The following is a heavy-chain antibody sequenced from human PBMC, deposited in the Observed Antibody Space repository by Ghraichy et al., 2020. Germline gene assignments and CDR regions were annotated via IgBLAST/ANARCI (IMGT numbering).Heavy chain of an antibody. Sequence: GGSLRLSCAASGFTFSSYAMHWVRQAPGKGLEWVAVISFDGTNKYYADSVKGRFTISRDNSKNTLYLEMNSLRTEDTAVYYCARVSGTTSMFYYGMDVWGQGTTATVSS. CDR2: ISFDGTNK. CDR3: ARVSGTTSMFYYGMDV. D-gene: IGHD2-2*01. V-gene: IGHV3-30-3*01. CDR1: GFTFSSYA. J-gene: IGHJ6*02.